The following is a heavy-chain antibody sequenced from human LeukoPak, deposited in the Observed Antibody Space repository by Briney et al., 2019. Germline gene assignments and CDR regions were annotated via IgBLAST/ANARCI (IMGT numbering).Heavy chain of an antibody. CDR3: ARSEYSSGWDGFYYYMDV. CDR2: IIPIFGTA. J-gene: IGHJ6*03. V-gene: IGHV1-69*05. D-gene: IGHD6-19*01. CDR1: GGTFSSYA. Sequence: GASVKVSCKASGGTFSSYAISWVRQAPGQGLEWMGGIIPIFGTANYAQKFQGRVMITTDESTSTAYMELSSLRSEDTAVYYCARSEYSSGWDGFYYYMDVWGKGTTVTVSS.